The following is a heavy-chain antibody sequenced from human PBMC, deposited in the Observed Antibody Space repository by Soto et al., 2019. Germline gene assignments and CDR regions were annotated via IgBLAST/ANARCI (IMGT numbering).Heavy chain of an antibody. V-gene: IGHV3-23*01. CDR1: GVTLIKYA. Sequence: GGSLRLSCAASGVTLIKYAMSWVRQAPGKGLERVSAISGSGASTYYADSVKGRFTISRDNSKSSLYLLMNSLRAEDTAVYYCTKDSGSYIAEPADYWGQGTLVTVSS. CDR2: ISGSGAST. D-gene: IGHD3-10*01. CDR3: TKDSGSYIAEPADY. J-gene: IGHJ4*02.